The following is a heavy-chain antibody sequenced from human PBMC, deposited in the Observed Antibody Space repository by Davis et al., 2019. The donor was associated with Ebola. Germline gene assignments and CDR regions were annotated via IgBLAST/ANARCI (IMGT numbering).Heavy chain of an antibody. J-gene: IGHJ4*02. CDR3: ARFRTGYTSGWYLDH. V-gene: IGHV5-51*01. CDR1: GYSFTTYW. D-gene: IGHD6-19*01. CDR2: IYPSDTDV. Sequence: GESLKIPCHAPGYSFTTYWIGWVRQMPGKGPECMGMIYPSDTDVRYSPSFQGQVTISADTSTSTAFLQWSSLRASDTAIYYCARFRTGYTSGWYLDHWGQGVLVTVSS.